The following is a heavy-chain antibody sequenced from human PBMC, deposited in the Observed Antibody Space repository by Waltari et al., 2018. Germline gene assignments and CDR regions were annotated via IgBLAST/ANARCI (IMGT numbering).Heavy chain of an antibody. CDR3: ARPSGTTWPYYGMDV. CDR2: IYPGDSDT. V-gene: IGHV5-51*01. D-gene: IGHD1-26*01. CDR1: GSSFTSYW. Sequence: EVQLVQSGAEVKKPGESLKISCTGSGSSFTSYWIGWVRKMPGKGLEWMGIIYPGDSDTRYSPSFQGQVTISADKSISTAYLQWSSLKASDTAMYYCARPSGTTWPYYGMDVWGQGTTVTVSS. J-gene: IGHJ6*02.